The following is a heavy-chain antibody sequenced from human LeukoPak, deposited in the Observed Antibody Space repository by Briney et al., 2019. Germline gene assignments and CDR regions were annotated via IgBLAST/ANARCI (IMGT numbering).Heavy chain of an antibody. CDR2: IYYSGST. Sequence: PSETLSLTCTVSGGSISSYYWNWIRQAPGMGLEWIGYIYYSGSTNYNPSLKSRVTILVDTSKNQFSLKLNSVTAADTAVYYCARQSNPDYYYYTTDVWGQGTTVTVSS. J-gene: IGHJ6*02. CDR1: GGSISSYY. V-gene: IGHV4-59*08. D-gene: IGHD1-14*01. CDR3: ARQSNPDYYYYTTDV.